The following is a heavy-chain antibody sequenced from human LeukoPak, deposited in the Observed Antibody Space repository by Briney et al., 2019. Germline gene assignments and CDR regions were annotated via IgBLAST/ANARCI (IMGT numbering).Heavy chain of an antibody. J-gene: IGHJ4*02. D-gene: IGHD2/OR15-2a*01. CDR1: GNYW. V-gene: IGHV3-74*01. Sequence: GGSLRLSCAASGNYWMHWVRQVPGKGLVWVSHINSDGSWTSYADSVKGRFTISKDNAKNTVYLQMNNLRSEDTAVYYCVSFYETYWGRGTLVTVSS. CDR2: INSDGSWT. CDR3: VSFYETY.